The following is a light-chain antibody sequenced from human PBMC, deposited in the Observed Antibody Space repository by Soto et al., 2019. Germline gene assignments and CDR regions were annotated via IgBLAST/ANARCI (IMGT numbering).Light chain of an antibody. CDR1: SGHSSYA. CDR2: LNSDGSH. J-gene: IGLJ2*01. Sequence: QLVLTQSPSASASLGASVKLTCTLSSGHSSYAIAWHQQQPEKGPRYLMKLNSDGSHSKGDEIPDRFSGSSSGAERYLTISSLQSEDEADYYCQTWGTGVVFGGGTKLTVL. V-gene: IGLV4-69*02. CDR3: QTWGTGVV.